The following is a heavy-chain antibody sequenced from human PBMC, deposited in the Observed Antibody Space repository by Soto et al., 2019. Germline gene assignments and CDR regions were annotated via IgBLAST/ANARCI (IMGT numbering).Heavy chain of an antibody. CDR3: ARAVVVVPALYYMDV. V-gene: IGHV1-8*01. CDR2: MNPNSCNT. CDR1: GYTFTSYD. J-gene: IGHJ6*03. Sequence: ASVKVSCKASGYTFTSYDINWAPQATGKGLEWMGWMNPNSCNTGYEQKFQGRVTMTRNTSISTAYMELSSLRSEDTAVYYCARAVVVVPALYYMDVWGKGTTVTVSS. D-gene: IGHD2-2*01.